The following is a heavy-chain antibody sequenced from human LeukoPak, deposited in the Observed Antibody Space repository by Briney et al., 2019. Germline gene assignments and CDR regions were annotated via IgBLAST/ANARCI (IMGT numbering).Heavy chain of an antibody. CDR2: ITPNASET. CDR3: ARDRAFKAFDY. J-gene: IGHJ4*02. CDR1: GFTFTTSW. Sequence: GGSLRLSCSASGFTFTTSWMNWVRQARGKGPEWLASITPNASETYYVDSVRGRFTISRDDDKNSVYLQMNSLRAEDTAVYFCARDRAFKAFDYWGQGNLVSVSS. V-gene: IGHV3-7*01.